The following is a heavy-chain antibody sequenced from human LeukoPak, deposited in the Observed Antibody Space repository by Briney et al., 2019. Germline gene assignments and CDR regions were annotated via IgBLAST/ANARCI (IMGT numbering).Heavy chain of an antibody. CDR2: INHSGST. V-gene: IGHV4-34*01. D-gene: IGHD7-27*01. CDR3: ASGNSGFDYYYYGMDV. Sequence: SETLSLTCAVYGGSFSGYYWSWIRQPPGKGLEWIGEINHSGSTNYNPSLKSRVTISVDTSKNQFSLKLSSVTAADTAVYYCASGNSGFDYYYYGMDVWGQGTTVTVSS. CDR1: GGSFSGYY. J-gene: IGHJ6*02.